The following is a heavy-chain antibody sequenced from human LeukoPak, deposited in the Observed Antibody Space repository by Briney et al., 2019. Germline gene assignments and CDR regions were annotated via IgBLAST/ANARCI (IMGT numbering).Heavy chain of an antibody. CDR2: ISGDSVNI. J-gene: IGHJ4*02. D-gene: IGHD6-6*01. Sequence: KPGGSLRLSCAASGFTFSRHSTNWVRQAPGKGLEWVSFISGDSVNIYYIDSVKGRFTVSRDNARNSLYLQMNSLRAEDTAVYYCARGYSSSSGPGNFLDYWGQGTLVTVSS. CDR1: GFTFSRHS. CDR3: ARGYSSSSGPGNFLDY. V-gene: IGHV3-21*01.